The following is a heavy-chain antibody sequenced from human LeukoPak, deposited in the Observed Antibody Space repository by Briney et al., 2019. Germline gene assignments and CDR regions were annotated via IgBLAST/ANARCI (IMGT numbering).Heavy chain of an antibody. D-gene: IGHD6-6*01. CDR2: ISGSGGST. V-gene: IGHV3-23*01. J-gene: IGHJ4*02. CDR1: VFPFSIYA. CDR3: AKEQHDSSSDY. Sequence: GGSLRPSCAASVFPFSIYAMSAVSQAPGKGLEWVSAISGSGGSTYYADSVKGRFTISRDNSKNTLYLQMNSLRAEDTAVYYCAKEQHDSSSDYWGQGTLVTVSS.